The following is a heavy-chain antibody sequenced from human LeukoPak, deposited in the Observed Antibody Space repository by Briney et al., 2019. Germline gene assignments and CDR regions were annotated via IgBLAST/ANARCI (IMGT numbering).Heavy chain of an antibody. CDR1: GYTFTSYY. D-gene: IGHD6-19*01. Sequence: ASVKVSCKASGYTFTSYYMHWVRQAPGQGLEWMGIINPSGGSISYAQKFQGRVTMTRDTSTSTVYMELSSLRADDTAVYYCARDRDSSGWYEGFDYWGQGTLVTVSS. V-gene: IGHV1-46*01. CDR2: INPSGGSI. CDR3: ARDRDSSGWYEGFDY. J-gene: IGHJ4*02.